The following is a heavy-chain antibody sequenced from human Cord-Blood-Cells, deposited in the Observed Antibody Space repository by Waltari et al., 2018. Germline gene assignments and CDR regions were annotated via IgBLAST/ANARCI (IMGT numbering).Heavy chain of an antibody. CDR2: ISWNSGSI. V-gene: IGHV3-9*01. CDR1: GCTFDVYA. J-gene: IGHJ4*02. CDR3: AKVRTAAYFDD. Sequence: EVQLVESGVGSVQPGRSLRLSCAASGCTFDVYALHWGRQAPGQGLEWVSGISWNSGSIRYADSVQGRYTLSRENAKNFLYMQMYSLRAEDTALYYCAKVRTAAYFDDWGQRPRDNVSS. D-gene: IGHD6-13*01.